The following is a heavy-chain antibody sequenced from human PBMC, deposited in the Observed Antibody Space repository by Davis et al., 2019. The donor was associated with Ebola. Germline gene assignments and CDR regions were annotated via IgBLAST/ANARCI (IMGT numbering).Heavy chain of an antibody. V-gene: IGHV4-59*03. CDR3: SERGSSV. CDR2: IYYTGSA. J-gene: IGHJ4*02. Sequence: PGGSLRLSCTVSGVSISTHYWSWIRQLPGKRLEWIGSIYYTGSAYYNSSLASRATISVDTSKNQFSLKLTSVTAADTAMYYCSERGSSVWGQRTLVTVSS. D-gene: IGHD3-10*01. CDR1: GVSISTHY.